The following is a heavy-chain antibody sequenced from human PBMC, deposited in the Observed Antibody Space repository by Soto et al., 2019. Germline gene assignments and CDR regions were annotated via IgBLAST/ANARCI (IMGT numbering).Heavy chain of an antibody. CDR1: GGTFSSYA. V-gene: IGHV1-69*13. CDR3: SRVKGKGLRPYYYGMDV. CDR2: IIPIFGTA. Sequence: SVKVSCKASGGTFSSYAISWVRQAPGQGLEWMGGIIPIFGTANYAQKFQGRVTITADESTSTAYMELSSPRSEDTAVYYCSRVKGKGLRPYYYGMDVWGQGTTVTVSS. J-gene: IGHJ6*02. D-gene: IGHD2-15*01.